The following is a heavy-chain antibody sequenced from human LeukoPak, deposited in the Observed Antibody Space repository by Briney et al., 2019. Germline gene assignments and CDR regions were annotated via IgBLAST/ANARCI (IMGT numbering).Heavy chain of an antibody. J-gene: IGHJ4*02. Sequence: GGSLRLSCAASGFTFDDYAMHWVRQAPGKGLEWVSGISWNSGSIGYADSVKGRFTISRDNAKNSLYLQMNSLRAEDTALYYCAKVGLAGHFDYWGQGTLVTVSS. CDR3: AKVGLAGHFDY. CDR1: GFTFDDYA. V-gene: IGHV3-9*01. D-gene: IGHD6-19*01. CDR2: ISWNSGSI.